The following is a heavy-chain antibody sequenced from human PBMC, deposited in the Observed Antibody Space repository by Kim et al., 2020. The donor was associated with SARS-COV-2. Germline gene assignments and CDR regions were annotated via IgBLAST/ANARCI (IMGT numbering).Heavy chain of an antibody. J-gene: IGHJ5*02. V-gene: IGHV4-59*01. CDR1: GGSISSYY. CDR3: ARNVPNPKYSSSWYGKFDP. Sequence: SETLSLTCTVSGGSISSYYWSWIRQPPGKGLEWIGYIYYSGSTNYNPSLKSRVTISVDTSKNQFSLKLSSVTAADTAVYYCARNVPNPKYSSSWYGKFDPWGQGTLVTVSS. D-gene: IGHD6-13*01. CDR2: IYYSGST.